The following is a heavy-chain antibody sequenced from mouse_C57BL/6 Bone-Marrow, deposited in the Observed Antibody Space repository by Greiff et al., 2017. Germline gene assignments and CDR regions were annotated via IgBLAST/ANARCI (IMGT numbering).Heavy chain of an antibody. Sequence: EVKMMESGEGLVKPGGSLKLSCAASGFTFSSYAMSWVRQTPEQRLEWVAYISSGGDYIYYADTVKGRFTISRDNARNTLYLQMSSLKSEDTAMYYCTRGDYGSSLYWYFDVWGTGTTVTVSS. J-gene: IGHJ1*03. CDR2: ISSGGDYI. D-gene: IGHD1-1*01. CDR1: GFTFSSYA. CDR3: TRGDYGSSLYWYFDV. V-gene: IGHV5-9-1*02.